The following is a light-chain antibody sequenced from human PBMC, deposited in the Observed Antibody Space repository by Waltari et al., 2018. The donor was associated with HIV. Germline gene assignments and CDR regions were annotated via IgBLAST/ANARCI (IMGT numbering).Light chain of an antibody. CDR2: DVS. V-gene: IGLV2-14*03. Sequence: QSALTQPASLSGSPGQSITISCIGTSSDVGGYNYVSWYQQHPGKAPKLIIYDVSRRPSGISNRFSGSKSGNTASLNISGLQAEDEADYYCSSYTSSGTSVLFGGGTNLTVL. CDR1: SSDVGGYNY. CDR3: SSYTSSGTSVL. J-gene: IGLJ2*01.